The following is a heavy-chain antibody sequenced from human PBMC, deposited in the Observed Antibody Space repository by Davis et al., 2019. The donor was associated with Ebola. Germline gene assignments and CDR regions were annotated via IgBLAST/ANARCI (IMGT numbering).Heavy chain of an antibody. D-gene: IGHD4-17*01. Sequence: GGSLRLSCAASGFTFSSYGMHWVRQASGKGLEWVGRIRSKANSYATAYAASVKGRFTISRDDSKNTAYLQMNSLKTEDTAVYYCTCTYGETDYWGQGTLVTVSS. CDR1: GFTFSSYG. CDR2: IRSKANSYAT. V-gene: IGHV3-73*01. J-gene: IGHJ4*02. CDR3: TCTYGETDY.